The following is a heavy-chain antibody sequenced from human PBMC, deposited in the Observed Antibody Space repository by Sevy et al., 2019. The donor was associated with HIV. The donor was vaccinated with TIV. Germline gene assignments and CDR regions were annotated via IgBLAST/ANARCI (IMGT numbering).Heavy chain of an antibody. CDR1: GFTFRAYA. J-gene: IGHJ4*02. CDR3: SRWGSDYIRDY. V-gene: IGHV3-49*04. Sequence: GGSLSLSCSTSGFTFRAYAISWVRQAPGKGLEWVGLIRNAPYGEATEYGASVEGRFFLSRDDSKSVAYLQMNSLYTEDTVVYYCSRWGSDYIRDYWGQGTLVTVSS. D-gene: IGHD4-17*01. CDR2: IRNAPYGEAT.